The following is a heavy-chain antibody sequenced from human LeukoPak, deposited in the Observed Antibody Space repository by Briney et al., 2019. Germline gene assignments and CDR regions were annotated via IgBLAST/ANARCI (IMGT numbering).Heavy chain of an antibody. CDR1: GFTFSSYA. CDR3: ARDRVQLWLYYYYGMDV. CDR2: ISYDGSNK. V-gene: IGHV3-30-3*01. J-gene: IGHJ6*02. Sequence: GGSLRLSCAASGFTFSSYAMHWVRQAPGKGLEWVVVISYDGSNKYYADSVKGRFTISRDNSKNTLYLQMNSLRAEDTAVYYCARDRVQLWLYYYYGMDVWGQGTTVTVSS. D-gene: IGHD5-18*01.